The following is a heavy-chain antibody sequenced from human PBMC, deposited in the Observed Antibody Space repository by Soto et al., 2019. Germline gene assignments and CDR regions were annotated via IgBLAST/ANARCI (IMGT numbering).Heavy chain of an antibody. CDR2: ISSSSTI. V-gene: IGHV3-48*01. Sequence: GGSLRLSCAASGFTFSIYSMNWVRRAPGKGLEWVSSISSSSTIYYADSVKGRFTISRDNAQTSLYLQMHSLRPEDTAVYYCARERGSGWTFDYWGQGTLVTVSS. CDR3: ARERGSGWTFDY. J-gene: IGHJ4*02. CDR1: GFTFSIYS. D-gene: IGHD6-19*01.